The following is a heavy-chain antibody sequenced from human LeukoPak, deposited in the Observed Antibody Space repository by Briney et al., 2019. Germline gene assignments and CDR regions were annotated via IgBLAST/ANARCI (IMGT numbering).Heavy chain of an antibody. Sequence: SETLSLTCAVSGGSISSSNWWSWVRQPPGKGLEWIGEIYHSGSTNYNPSLKSRVTISVDKSKNQFSLKLSPVTAADTAVYYCARGARVAGGAAFDYWGQGTLVTVSS. CDR1: GGSISSSNW. CDR2: IYHSGST. J-gene: IGHJ4*02. V-gene: IGHV4-4*02. CDR3: ARGARVAGGAAFDY. D-gene: IGHD3-16*01.